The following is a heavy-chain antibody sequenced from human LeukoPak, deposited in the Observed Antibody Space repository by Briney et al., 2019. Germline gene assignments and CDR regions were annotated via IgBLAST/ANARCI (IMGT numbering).Heavy chain of an antibody. CDR3: ARDPYQYSYYGSGSYPRSRFDL. V-gene: IGHV3-21*01. J-gene: IGHJ2*01. Sequence: GGSLRLSCAASGFTFSSYSMNWARQAPGKGLEWVSSISSSSSYIYYADSVKGRFTISRDNAKNSLYLQMNSLRAEDTAVYYCARDPYQYSYYGSGSYPRSRFDLWGRGTLVTVSS. D-gene: IGHD3-10*01. CDR2: ISSSSSYI. CDR1: GFTFSSYS.